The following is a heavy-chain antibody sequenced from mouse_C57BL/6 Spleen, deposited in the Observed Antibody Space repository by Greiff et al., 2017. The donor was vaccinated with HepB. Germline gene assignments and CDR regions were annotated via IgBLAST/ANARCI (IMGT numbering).Heavy chain of an antibody. V-gene: IGHV1-82*01. J-gene: IGHJ2*01. CDR1: GYAFSSSW. CDR2: IYPGDGDT. CDR3: ARLYYYGSSYYFDY. D-gene: IGHD1-1*01. Sequence: QVQLKESGPELVKPGASVKISCKASGYAFSSSWMNWVKQRPGKGLEWIGRIYPGDGDTNYNGKFQGTATLTADTSSSTAYMQLSSLTSEDSAVYFCARLYYYGSSYYFDYWGQGTTLTVSS.